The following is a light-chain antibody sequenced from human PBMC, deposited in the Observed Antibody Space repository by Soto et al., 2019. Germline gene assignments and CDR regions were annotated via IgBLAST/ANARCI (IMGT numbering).Light chain of an antibody. CDR3: QQYNSYWT. V-gene: IGKV1-5*01. CDR1: QSISSW. CDR2: DAS. Sequence: DIQMTQSHSTLSASVGDRVTITCRASQSISSWLAWYQQKPGKAPKLLSYDASSLESGVPSRFSGSGSGTEFTLTISSLQPDDFATYYCQQYNSYWTFGQGTKVEIK. J-gene: IGKJ1*01.